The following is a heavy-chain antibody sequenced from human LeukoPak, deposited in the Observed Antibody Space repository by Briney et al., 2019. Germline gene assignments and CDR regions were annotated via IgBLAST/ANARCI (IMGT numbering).Heavy chain of an antibody. CDR1: GYSISSGYY. J-gene: IGHJ4*02. CDR2: IYHSGST. CDR3: ARDYYDSSGYSPPGY. D-gene: IGHD3-22*01. V-gene: IGHV4-38-2*02. Sequence: SETLSLTCTVSGYSISSGYYWGWIRQPPGKGLEWIGSIYHSGSTYYNPSLKSRVTISVDTSKNQFSLKLSSVTAADTAVYYCARDYYDSSGYSPPGYWGQGTLVTVSS.